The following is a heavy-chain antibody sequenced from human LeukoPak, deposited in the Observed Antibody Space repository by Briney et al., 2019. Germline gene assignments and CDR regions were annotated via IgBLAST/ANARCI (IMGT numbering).Heavy chain of an antibody. Sequence: GRSLRLSCAASGFTSSSYAMHWVRQAPGKGLEWVAVISYDGSNKYYADSVKGRFTISRDNSKNTLYLQMNSLRAEDTAVYYCARDRGGSMPEYYFDYWGQGTLVTVSS. CDR3: ARDRGGSMPEYYFDY. CDR2: ISYDGSNK. D-gene: IGHD1-26*01. V-gene: IGHV3-30-3*01. J-gene: IGHJ4*02. CDR1: GFTSSSYA.